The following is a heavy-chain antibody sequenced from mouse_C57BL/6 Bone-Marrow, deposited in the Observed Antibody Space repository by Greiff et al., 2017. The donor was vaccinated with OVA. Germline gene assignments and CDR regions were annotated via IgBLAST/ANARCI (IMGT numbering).Heavy chain of an antibody. Sequence: VKLMESGPGLVQPSQSLSITCTVSGFSLTSYGVHWVRQSPGKGLEWLGVIWSGGSTDYNAAFISRLSISKDKSKSQVFFKMNSLQADDTAIYYCARNFLTTVPLYAMDYWGQGTSVTVSS. D-gene: IGHD1-1*01. J-gene: IGHJ4*01. V-gene: IGHV2-2*01. CDR3: ARNFLTTVPLYAMDY. CDR2: IWSGGST. CDR1: GFSLTSYG.